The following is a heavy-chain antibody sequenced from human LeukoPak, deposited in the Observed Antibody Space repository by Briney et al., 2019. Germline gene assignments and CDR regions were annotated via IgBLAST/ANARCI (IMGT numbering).Heavy chain of an antibody. D-gene: IGHD1-26*01. J-gene: IGHJ4*02. CDR1: GYTFTSYD. CDR3: ARDLGGSYLDY. V-gene: IGHV1-8*03. CDR2: MNPNSGNT. Sequence: ASVKVSCKASGYTFTSYDINWVRQATGQGLEWMGWMNPNSGNTGYAQKFQGRVTITRDTSATTAYMELSSLRSEDTAVYYCARDLGGSYLDYWGQGTLVTVSS.